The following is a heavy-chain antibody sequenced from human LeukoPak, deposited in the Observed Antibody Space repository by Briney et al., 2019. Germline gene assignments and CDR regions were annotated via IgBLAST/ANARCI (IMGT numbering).Heavy chain of an antibody. D-gene: IGHD3-10*01. Sequence: SQTLSLTCAISGDSVSSNSATWNWIRQSPSRGLEWLGRTYYRPKWYKYYAVSVKGRITINPDTSKNQFSLQLNSVTPEDTAVYYCARDTWYYYGSGSDLNWFDPWGQGTLVTVSS. CDR2: TYYRPKWYK. CDR3: ARDTWYYYGSGSDLNWFDP. J-gene: IGHJ5*02. V-gene: IGHV6-1*01. CDR1: GDSVSSNSAT.